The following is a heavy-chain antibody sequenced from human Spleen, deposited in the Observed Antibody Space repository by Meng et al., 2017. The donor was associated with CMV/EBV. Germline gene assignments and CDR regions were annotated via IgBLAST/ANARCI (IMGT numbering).Heavy chain of an antibody. CDR1: GFTFSNYG. CDR3: ATAYCGGDCYSDFDY. J-gene: IGHJ4*02. D-gene: IGHD2-21*01. Sequence: SGFTFSNYGMHWVRQAPGKGLEWVAVMSYDGSNEYYADSVKGRFTFSRDNFKNTLYLQMNSLRAEDTAVYYCATAYCGGDCYSDFDYWGQGTLVTVSS. V-gene: IGHV3-30*19. CDR2: MSYDGSNE.